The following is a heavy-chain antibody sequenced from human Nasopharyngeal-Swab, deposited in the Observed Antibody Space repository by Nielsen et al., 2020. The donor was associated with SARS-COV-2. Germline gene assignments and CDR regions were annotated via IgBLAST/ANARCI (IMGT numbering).Heavy chain of an antibody. V-gene: IGHV3-74*01. Sequence: GESLKISCAASGFTFSSYWMHWVRQAPGKGLVWVSRINSDGSSTSYADSVTGRFTISRDNAKNTLYLQMNSLRAEDTAVYYCARDLYSSGWYSGAFDIWGQGTMVTVSS. CDR2: INSDGSST. CDR1: GFTFSSYW. CDR3: ARDLYSSGWYSGAFDI. D-gene: IGHD6-19*01. J-gene: IGHJ3*02.